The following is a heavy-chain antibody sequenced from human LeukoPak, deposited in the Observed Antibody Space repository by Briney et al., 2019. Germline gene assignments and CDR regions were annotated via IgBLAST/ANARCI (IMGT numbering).Heavy chain of an antibody. CDR2: ISSSGDTI. D-gene: IGHD3-3*01. V-gene: IGHV3-48*03. CDR1: EFTFSSYE. Sequence: QTGGSLRLSCAASEFTFSSYEMNWVRQAPGKGLEWVSYISSSGDTIYYADSVKGRFTVSRDNAKNSLYLQLYSLRAEDTAVYYCARVPRSSRIPIFRWGQGTLVTVSS. J-gene: IGHJ4*02. CDR3: ARVPRSSRIPIFR.